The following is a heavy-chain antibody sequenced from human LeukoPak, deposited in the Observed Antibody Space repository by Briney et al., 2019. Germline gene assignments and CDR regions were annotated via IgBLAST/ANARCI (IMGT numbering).Heavy chain of an antibody. CDR3: ARRRAAAVCWFDP. CDR2: INHSGST. CDR1: RGSISSGNYY. D-gene: IGHD6-13*01. V-gene: IGHV4-39*07. J-gene: IGHJ5*02. Sequence: PSQTLSLTCTVSRGSISSGNYYWSWIRQPPGKGLEWIGEINHSGSTNYNPSLKSRVTISVDTSKNQFSLKLSSVTAADTAVYYCARRRAAAVCWFDPWGQGTLVTVSS.